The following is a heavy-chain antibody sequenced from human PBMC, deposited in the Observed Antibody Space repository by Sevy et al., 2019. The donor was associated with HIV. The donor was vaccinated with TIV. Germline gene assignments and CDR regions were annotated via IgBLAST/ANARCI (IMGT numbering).Heavy chain of an antibody. Sequence: GGSLRLSCAISGFTVNDKYIIWVRQAPGKGLEWVSVIFSSGSTYYSDSAKGRFTISRDNSKNTVDLQRNSVRAEDTAVYYCVSLFLSYRSGWSYFDYWGQGTLVTVS. V-gene: IGHV3-66*02. J-gene: IGHJ4*02. D-gene: IGHD6-19*01. CDR1: GFTVNDKY. CDR3: VSLFLSYRSGWSYFDY. CDR2: IFSSGST.